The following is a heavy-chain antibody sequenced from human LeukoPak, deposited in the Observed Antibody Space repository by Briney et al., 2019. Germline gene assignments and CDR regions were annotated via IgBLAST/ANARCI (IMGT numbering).Heavy chain of an antibody. D-gene: IGHD3-10*01. CDR3: ARTYGRRGFAYYYMDV. V-gene: IGHV3-66*01. Sequence: GGSLRLSCAASGFTVSSNYMSWVRQAPGKGLEWVSVIYSGGSAYYADSVKGRFTISRDNAKNSLYLQMNSLRAEDTAVYYCARTYGRRGFAYYYMDVWGKGTTVTISS. J-gene: IGHJ6*03. CDR1: GFTVSSNY. CDR2: IYSGGSA.